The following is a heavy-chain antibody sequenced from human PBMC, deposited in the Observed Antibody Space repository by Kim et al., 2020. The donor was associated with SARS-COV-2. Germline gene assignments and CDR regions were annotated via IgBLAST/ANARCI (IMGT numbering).Heavy chain of an antibody. Sequence: SETLSLTCAVYGGSFSGYYWSWIRQPPGKGLEWIGEINHSGSTNYNPSLKSRVTISVDTSKNQFSLKLSSVTAADTAVYYCARGGIVVVPAAIWFGVGAHRHHWFDPWGQGTLVTVSS. V-gene: IGHV4-34*01. CDR1: GGSFSGYY. D-gene: IGHD2-2*01. CDR2: INHSGST. J-gene: IGHJ5*02. CDR3: ARGGIVVVPAAIWFGVGAHRHHWFDP.